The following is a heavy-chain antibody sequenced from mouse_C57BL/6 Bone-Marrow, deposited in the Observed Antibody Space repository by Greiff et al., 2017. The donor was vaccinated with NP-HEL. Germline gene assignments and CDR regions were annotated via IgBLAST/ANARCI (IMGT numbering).Heavy chain of an antibody. CDR3: ARPGGAY. CDR2: ISSGSSTI. V-gene: IGHV5-17*01. Sequence: EVMLVESGGGLVKPGGSLKLSCAASGFTFSDYGMHWVRQAPEKGLEWVAYISSGSSTIYYADTVKGRFTFARDNAKNTLFLQITSLRSEDTAMYYCARPGGAYWGQGTLVTVSA. J-gene: IGHJ3*01. CDR1: GFTFSDYG.